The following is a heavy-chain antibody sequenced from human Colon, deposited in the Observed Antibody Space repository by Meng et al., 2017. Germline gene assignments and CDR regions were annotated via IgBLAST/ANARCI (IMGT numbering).Heavy chain of an antibody. CDR2: TYQNGRP. J-gene: IGHJ5*02. CDR1: GGSSTSSDW. Sequence: VQLQESGPGLLKPSGPLSLTCTVSGGSSTSSDWWSWVRQTPGKGLEWIGETYQNGRPNYNPSLKSRVTISVDKSKNQFSLNMTSVTAADTAVYYCAREVVVAGTRNWLDPWGQGILVTVSS. D-gene: IGHD6-19*01. CDR3: AREVVVAGTRNWLDP. V-gene: IGHV4-4*02.